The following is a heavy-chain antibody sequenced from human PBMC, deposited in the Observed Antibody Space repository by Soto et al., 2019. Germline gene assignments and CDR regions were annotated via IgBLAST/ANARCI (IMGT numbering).Heavy chain of an antibody. CDR2: ISSSSDTI. V-gene: IGHV3-48*01. Sequence: GGSLRLSCAPSGFTLPCYSMNWVRQAPGKGLEWVSYISSSSDTIYYADSVKGRFTISRDNAKNLLYLQMKSLRAEDTAVYYCARSSTFYDYWGQGTPVTVP. CDR1: GFTLPCYS. J-gene: IGHJ4*02. D-gene: IGHD6-6*01. CDR3: ARSSTFYDY.